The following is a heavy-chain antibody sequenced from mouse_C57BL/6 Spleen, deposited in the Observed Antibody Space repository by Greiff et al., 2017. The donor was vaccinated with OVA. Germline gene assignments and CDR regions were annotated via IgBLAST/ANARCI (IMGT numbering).Heavy chain of an antibody. J-gene: IGHJ4*01. CDR3: ASQDGDAMDY. CDR2: IDPSDSET. Sequence: QVQLQQSGAELVRPGSSVKLSCKASGYTFTSYWMHWVKQRPIQGLEWIGNIDPSDSETHYNQKFKDKATLTVDKSSSTAYMQLSSLTSEDSAVYYCASQDGDAMDYWGQGTSVTVSS. CDR1: GYTFTSYW. D-gene: IGHD2-3*01. V-gene: IGHV1-52*01.